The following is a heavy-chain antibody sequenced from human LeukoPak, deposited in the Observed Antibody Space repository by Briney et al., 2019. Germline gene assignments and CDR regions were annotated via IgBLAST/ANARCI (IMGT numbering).Heavy chain of an antibody. Sequence: GGSLRLSCAASGFRLSDFTMTWVRQAPGKGPEWVSAIGGRGGSTYYADSLGGRFTISRDNSKDMVYLQMNSLKVEDTATYYCGKEGGAWGQGTKVTVSS. V-gene: IGHV3-23*01. CDR1: GFRLSDFT. D-gene: IGHD3-16*01. J-gene: IGHJ5*02. CDR2: IGGRGGST. CDR3: GKEGGA.